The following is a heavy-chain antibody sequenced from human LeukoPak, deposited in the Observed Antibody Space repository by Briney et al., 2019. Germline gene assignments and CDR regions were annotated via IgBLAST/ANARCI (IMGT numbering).Heavy chain of an antibody. CDR2: TNPIIGTA. V-gene: IGHV1-69*06. CDR3: ARDSVDLSGTPRFLRMDV. CDR1: GITLSSYA. D-gene: IGHD3-10*01. Sequence: SVKVSCKASGITLSSYAISWVRQDPGKRLDWNAGTNPIIGTANYAQKFQGRVTITADKSTSTAYMELSSLRSEDTAVYYCARDSVDLSGTPRFLRMDVWGKGTTVTVSS. J-gene: IGHJ6*04.